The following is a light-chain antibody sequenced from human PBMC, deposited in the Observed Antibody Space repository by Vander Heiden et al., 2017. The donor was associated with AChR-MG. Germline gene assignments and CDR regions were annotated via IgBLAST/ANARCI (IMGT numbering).Light chain of an antibody. CDR3: QQDDNPLLT. CDR1: QDISNY. CDR2: DAS. J-gene: IGKJ4*01. V-gene: IGKV1-33*01. Sequence: DIQMTQSPASLSASVGDRVTITCQASQDISNYLNWYQQKPGKGPKLLIYDASHLETGVPSRFSGSGSGTDFTFTISSLQPEDIATYYCQQDDNPLLTFGGGTKVEIK.